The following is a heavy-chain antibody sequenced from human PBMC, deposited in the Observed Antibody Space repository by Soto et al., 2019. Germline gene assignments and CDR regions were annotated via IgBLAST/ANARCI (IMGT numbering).Heavy chain of an antibody. CDR2: IYYSGST. J-gene: IGHJ4*02. V-gene: IGHV4-31*03. D-gene: IGHD2-15*01. CDR3: AREPYCSGGSCHYYFDY. Sequence: SETLSLTCTVSGGSISSGGYYWSWIRQHPGKGLEWIGYIYYSGSTYYNPSLKSRVTISVDTSKNQFSLKLSSVTAADTAVYYCAREPYCSGGSCHYYFDYWGQGTLVTVSS. CDR1: GGSISSGGYY.